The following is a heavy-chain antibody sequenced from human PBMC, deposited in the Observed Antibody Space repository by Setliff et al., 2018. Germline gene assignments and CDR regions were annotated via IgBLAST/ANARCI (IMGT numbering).Heavy chain of an antibody. V-gene: IGHV4-59*08. J-gene: IGHJ4*02. D-gene: IGHD3-3*01. CDR3: ARHFRSSKVQFLEYLTDYYFDS. Sequence: SETLSLTCNVSGGSMRSHYWNWIRQPPGKGPEWIGYVYSTGTTTYNPLLKSRATMSVDTSRKNFSLRLTSVTAADTAVYYCARHFRSSKVQFLEYLTDYYFDSWGQGTLVTVSS. CDR1: GGSMRSHY. CDR2: VYSTGTT.